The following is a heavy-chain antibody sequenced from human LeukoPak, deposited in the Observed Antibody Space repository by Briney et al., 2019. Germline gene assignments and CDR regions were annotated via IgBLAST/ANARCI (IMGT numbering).Heavy chain of an antibody. Sequence: SETLSLTCTVSGGSISSDYWSWIRQSPGKGLEWIGYIHHTGYTNYNPSLKSRVTISIDTSKKHLSLKLTSVTAADTAVYSCAREVPRTAAAGSEGFDIWGQGTLVTVPS. D-gene: IGHD6-13*01. CDR3: AREVPRTAAAGSEGFDI. CDR1: GGSISSDY. V-gene: IGHV4-59*01. J-gene: IGHJ3*02. CDR2: IHHTGYT.